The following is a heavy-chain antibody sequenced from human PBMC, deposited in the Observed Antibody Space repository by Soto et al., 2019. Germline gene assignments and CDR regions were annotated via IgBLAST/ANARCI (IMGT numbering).Heavy chain of an antibody. J-gene: IGHJ5*02. CDR2: IYYSGST. CDR3: ARAGGKLRYFDWFSP. CDR1: GGSISSGDYY. V-gene: IGHV4-30-4*01. D-gene: IGHD3-9*01. Sequence: QVQLQESGPGLVKPSQTLSLTCTVSGGSISSGDYYWSWIRQPPGKGLEWIGYIYYSGSTYYNPSLKGRVTISVDTSKNQFSLKLSSVTAADTAVYYCARAGGKLRYFDWFSPWGQGTLVTVSS.